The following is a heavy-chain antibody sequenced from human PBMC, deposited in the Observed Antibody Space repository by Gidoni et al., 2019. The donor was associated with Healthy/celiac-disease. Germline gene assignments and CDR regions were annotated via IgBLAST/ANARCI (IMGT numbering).Heavy chain of an antibody. CDR3: ARFTDGLIAFDI. CDR1: GFTFSSYW. CDR2: INSDGSST. Sequence: EVQLVESGGGLVQPGGSLRLSCAASGFTFSSYWMHWVRQAPGKGLVWVSRINSDGSSTSYADSVKGRFTISRDNAKNTLYLQMNSLRAEDTAVYYCARFTDGLIAFDIWGQGTMVTVSS. D-gene: IGHD2-2*03. J-gene: IGHJ3*02. V-gene: IGHV3-74*01.